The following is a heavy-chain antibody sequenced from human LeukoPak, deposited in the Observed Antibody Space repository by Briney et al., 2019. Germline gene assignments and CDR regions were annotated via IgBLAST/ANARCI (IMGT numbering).Heavy chain of an antibody. CDR1: GFTFSNYW. CDR2: TNPGGSNT. CDR3: ARSNQADDY. J-gene: IGHJ4*02. V-gene: IGHV3-74*01. D-gene: IGHD1-14*01. Sequence: PGGSLRLSCAASGFTFSNYWMHWVRQAPGKGLVWVSRTNPGGSNTAYADSVKGRFTISRDNAKNTLYLQMDSLRAEDTAVYYCARSNQADDYWGQGTLVTLSS.